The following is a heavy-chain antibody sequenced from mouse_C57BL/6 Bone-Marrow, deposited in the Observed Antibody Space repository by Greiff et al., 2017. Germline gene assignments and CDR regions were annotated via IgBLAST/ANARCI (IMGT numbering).Heavy chain of an antibody. CDR2: ISNGGGST. Sequence: EVQGVESGGGLVQPGGSLKLSCAASGFTFSDYYMYWVRQTPEKRLEWVAYISNGGGSTYYPDTVKGRFTIARDNAKNTLYLQMSRRQSEDTAMYYCARHVGDWYFDVWGTGTTVTVA. CDR3: ARHVGDWYFDV. CDR1: GFTFSDYY. J-gene: IGHJ1*03. D-gene: IGHD3-1*01. V-gene: IGHV5-12*01.